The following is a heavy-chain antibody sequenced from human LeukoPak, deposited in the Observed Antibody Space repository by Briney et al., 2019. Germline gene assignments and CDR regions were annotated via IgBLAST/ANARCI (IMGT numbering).Heavy chain of an antibody. J-gene: IGHJ4*02. CDR1: GFSFSNYW. CDR2: IKLDGGEK. V-gene: IGHV3-7*01. Sequence: GSLRLSCAASGFSFSNYWMTWVRQAPGKGLAWVANIKLDGGEKYYVESVKGRFTISRDNAKNSLYLQMNSLRVEDTAVYYCARRRCSSTSCFFDYWGQGTLVTVSS. D-gene: IGHD2-2*01. CDR3: ARRRCSSTSCFFDY.